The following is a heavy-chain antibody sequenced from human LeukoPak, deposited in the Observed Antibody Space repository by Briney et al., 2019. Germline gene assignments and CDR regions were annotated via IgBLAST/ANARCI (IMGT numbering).Heavy chain of an antibody. CDR2: INHSGST. J-gene: IGHJ5*02. CDR3: ARGLKGYDFWSGYYHNWFNP. CDR1: GGSFSGYY. Sequence: PSETLSLTCAVYGGSFSGYYWSWIRQPPGKGLEWIGEINHSGSTNYNPSLKSRVTISVDTSKNQFSLKLRSVTAADTAVYYCARGLKGYDFWSGYYHNWFNPWGQGTLVTVSS. V-gene: IGHV4-34*01. D-gene: IGHD3-3*01.